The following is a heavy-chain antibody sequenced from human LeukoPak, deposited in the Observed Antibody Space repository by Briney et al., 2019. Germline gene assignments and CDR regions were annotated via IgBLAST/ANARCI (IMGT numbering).Heavy chain of an antibody. J-gene: IGHJ4*02. CDR3: VRDLILVWTPGDDFDY. D-gene: IGHD2-8*01. CDR2: INEDGSII. CDR1: GFTFSSYW. V-gene: IGHV3-74*01. Sequence: GGSLRLSSAASGFTFSSYWMHWVRQAPGEGLEWVSRINEDGSIITYADSVKGRFTISRDNAKNTLYLQMNSLRAEDTAVYYCVRDLILVWTPGDDFDYWGQGTLVTVSS.